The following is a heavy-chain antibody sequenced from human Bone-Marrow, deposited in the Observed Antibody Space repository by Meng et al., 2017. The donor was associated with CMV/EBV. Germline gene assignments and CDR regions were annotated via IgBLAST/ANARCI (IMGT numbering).Heavy chain of an antibody. CDR1: GGSFSGYY. Sequence: VQLRRWGAGLLKPSETLSLTCAVYGGSFSGYYWSWIRQPPGKGLEWIGEINHSGSTNYNPSLKSRVTISVDTSKNQFSLKLSSVTAADTAVYYCARGVDYYDSSGYYYWGQGTLVTVSS. CDR3: ARGVDYYDSSGYYY. CDR2: INHSGST. D-gene: IGHD3-22*01. J-gene: IGHJ4*02. V-gene: IGHV4-34*01.